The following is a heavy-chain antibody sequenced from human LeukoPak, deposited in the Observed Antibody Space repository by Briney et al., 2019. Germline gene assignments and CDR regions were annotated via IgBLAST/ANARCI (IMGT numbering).Heavy chain of an antibody. CDR1: GGSISSSTFY. V-gene: IGHV4-39*07. CDR2: IYYSGST. J-gene: IGHJ4*02. CDR3: ASRSYGDYLDY. D-gene: IGHD4-17*01. Sequence: SETLSLTCTVSGGSISSSTFYWGWIRQPPGKGLEWIGTIYYSGSTFYNPSLKSRVTVSVDKSKNQFSLKLSSVTAADTAVYYCASRSYGDYLDYWGQGTLVTVSS.